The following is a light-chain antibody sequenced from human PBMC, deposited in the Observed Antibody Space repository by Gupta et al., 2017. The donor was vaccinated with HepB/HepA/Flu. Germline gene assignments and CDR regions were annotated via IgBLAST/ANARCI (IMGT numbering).Light chain of an antibody. V-gene: IGKV3-15*01. J-gene: IGKJ1*01. Sequence: EIVMPQSPATLSVSPGEIATLSCRAIQSVRSNLAWYKQKPGQAPRLLIYGASTRDTGIAARFSGGGSGKKLTLTSSSRQYEDFAGYYCQHDNYWPPGAFGQGTKVEIK. CDR3: QHDNYWPPGA. CDR2: GAS. CDR1: QSVRSN.